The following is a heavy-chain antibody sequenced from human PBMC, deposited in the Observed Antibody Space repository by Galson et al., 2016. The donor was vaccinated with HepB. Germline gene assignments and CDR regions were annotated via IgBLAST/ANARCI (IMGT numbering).Heavy chain of an antibody. CDR1: GFTFSNYA. Sequence: SLRLSCAASGFTFSNYAMSWVRQAPGKGLEWVSSISGSGDTTYDADAVRGRFTISRDNSRNTLSLQMDSLRAEDSAVYYCAKGDTYYDFWSGYYIDYWGQGTLVTVSS. CDR3: AKGDTYYDFWSGYYIDY. V-gene: IGHV3-23*01. J-gene: IGHJ4*02. D-gene: IGHD3-3*01. CDR2: ISGSGDTT.